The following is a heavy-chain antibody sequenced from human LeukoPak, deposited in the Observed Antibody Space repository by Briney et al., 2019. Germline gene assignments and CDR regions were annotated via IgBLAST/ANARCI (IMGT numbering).Heavy chain of an antibody. V-gene: IGHV3-23*01. CDR2: ISGSGGST. J-gene: IGHJ3*02. CDR1: GSTFSSYA. Sequence: PGGSLRLSCAASGSTFSSYAMSWVRQAPGKGLEWVSAISGSGGSTYYADSVKGRFTISRDNSKNTLYLQMNSLRAEDTAVYYCARLRLSQNAFDIWGQGTMVTVSS. CDR3: ARLRLSQNAFDI. D-gene: IGHD2-21*01.